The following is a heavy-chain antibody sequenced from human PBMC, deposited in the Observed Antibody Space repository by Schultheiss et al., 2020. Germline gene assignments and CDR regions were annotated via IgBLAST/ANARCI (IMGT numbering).Heavy chain of an antibody. V-gene: IGHV3-30*03. D-gene: IGHD3-10*01. Sequence: GGSLRLSCAASGFTFSSYATSWVRQAPGKGLEWVAVISYDGSNKYYADSVKGRFTISRDNSKNTLYLQMNSLRAEDTAVYYCARDQGGESPVLLWFGELLSSNYGMDVWGQGTTVTVSS. CDR2: ISYDGSNK. CDR3: ARDQGGESPVLLWFGELLSSNYGMDV. CDR1: GFTFSSYA. J-gene: IGHJ6*02.